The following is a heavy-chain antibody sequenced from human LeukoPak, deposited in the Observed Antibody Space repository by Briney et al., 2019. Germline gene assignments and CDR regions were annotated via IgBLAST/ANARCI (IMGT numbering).Heavy chain of an antibody. J-gene: IGHJ4*02. CDR3: ARARLTDGGSDY. CDR1: GFTFSSHD. Sequence: GGSLRLSCAASGFTFSSHDMHWVRQAPGKGLGWVSSTTNSNKIYYVDSVKGRFTTSRDNAKDSLYLQMNNLRAEVTAVYYCARARLTDGGSDYWGQGTLVTVSS. CDR2: TTNSNKI. D-gene: IGHD2-15*01. V-gene: IGHV3-21*06.